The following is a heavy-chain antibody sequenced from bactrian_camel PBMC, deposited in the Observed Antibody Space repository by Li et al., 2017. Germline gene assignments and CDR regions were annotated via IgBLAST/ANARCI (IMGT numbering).Heavy chain of an antibody. J-gene: IGHJ4*01. CDR2: IDTSGHRT. V-gene: IGHV3S63*01. Sequence: HVQLVESGGGSVQAGGSLRLSCVASGYYEGLHCMAWFRQGLGNKREGVAMIDTSGHRTYYADSVNGRFTVSQDNAKNTVHLQMNSLKPEDTGMYYCAYESGTTPDLCRRRGPGGYFGQGTQVTVS. CDR1: GYYEGLHC. D-gene: IGHD7*01.